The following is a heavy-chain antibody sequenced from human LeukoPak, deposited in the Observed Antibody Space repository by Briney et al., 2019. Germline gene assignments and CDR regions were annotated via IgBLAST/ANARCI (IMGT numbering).Heavy chain of an antibody. CDR1: GGSISSSDYY. CDR2: IYHSGST. CDR3: ARHDVDSGSWRRHFFDY. Sequence: PSETLSLTCTVSGGSISSSDYYWGWIRQPPGKGLEWIGSIYHSGSTSYNPSLKSRVTIAVDTSKNQFSLKLMSVTAADTAVYYCARHDVDSGSWRRHFFDYWGQGTLVTVSS. V-gene: IGHV4-39*01. D-gene: IGHD6-13*01. J-gene: IGHJ4*02.